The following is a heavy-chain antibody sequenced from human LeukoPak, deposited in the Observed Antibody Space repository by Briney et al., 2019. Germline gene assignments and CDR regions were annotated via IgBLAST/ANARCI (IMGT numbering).Heavy chain of an antibody. CDR3: GLWSGLGG. CDR1: GFTFSSYE. Sequence: GGSLRLSCAASGFTFSSYEMNWVRQAPGKGLEWVSYVSSSGGIISYADSVKGRFTISRDNAKNFLYLQMNSLRAEDTAVYHCGLWSGLGGWGQGTLVTVSS. D-gene: IGHD3-10*01. V-gene: IGHV3-48*03. CDR2: VSSSGGII. J-gene: IGHJ4*02.